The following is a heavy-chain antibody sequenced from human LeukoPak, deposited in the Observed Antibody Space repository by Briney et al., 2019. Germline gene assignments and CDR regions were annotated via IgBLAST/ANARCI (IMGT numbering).Heavy chain of an antibody. CDR2: IYYSGST. Sequence: SETLSLTCTVSGGSISSSSYYWGWIRQPPGKGLEWIGSIYYSGSTYYNPSLKSRVTISVDTSKNQFSLKLSSVTAADTAVYYCARRSSGWYGGVFDYWGQGTLVTVSS. CDR1: GGSISSSSYY. V-gene: IGHV4-39*01. J-gene: IGHJ4*02. CDR3: ARRSSGWYGGVFDY. D-gene: IGHD6-19*01.